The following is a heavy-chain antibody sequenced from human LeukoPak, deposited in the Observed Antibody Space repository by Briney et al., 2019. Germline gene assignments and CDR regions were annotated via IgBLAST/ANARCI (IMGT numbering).Heavy chain of an antibody. V-gene: IGHV1-69*13. CDR2: IIPIFGTA. J-gene: IGHJ6*02. D-gene: IGHD1-14*01. Sequence: GASVKVSCKASGGTFISYAISWVRQAPGQGLEWMGGIIPIFGTANYAQKFQGRVTITADESTSTAYMELSSLRSEDTAVYYCARDITFPGGPLYYYYYGMDVWGQGTTVTVPS. CDR3: ARDITFPGGPLYYYYYGMDV. CDR1: GGTFISYA.